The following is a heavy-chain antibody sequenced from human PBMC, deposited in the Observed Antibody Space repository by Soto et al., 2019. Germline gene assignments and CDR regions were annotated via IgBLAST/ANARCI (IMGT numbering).Heavy chain of an antibody. Sequence: PSETLSLTCAVYGGSFSGYYWSWIRQPPGKGLEWIGEINHSGSTNYNPSLKSRVTISVDTSKNQFSLKLSSVTAADTAVYYRARGSPRVTMVRGGRYWFDPWGQGTLVTVSS. CDR3: ARGSPRVTMVRGGRYWFDP. D-gene: IGHD3-10*01. J-gene: IGHJ5*02. V-gene: IGHV4-34*01. CDR1: GGSFSGYY. CDR2: INHSGST.